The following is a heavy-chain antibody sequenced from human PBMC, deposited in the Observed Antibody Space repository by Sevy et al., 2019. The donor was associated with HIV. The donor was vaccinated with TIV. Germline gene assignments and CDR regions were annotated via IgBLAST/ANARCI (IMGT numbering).Heavy chain of an antibody. V-gene: IGHV4-34*01. CDR2: INHSGST. CDR1: GGSFSGYY. CDR3: ARGHKMATIPYYYYCYGMDV. D-gene: IGHD5-12*01. J-gene: IGHJ6*02. Sequence: SETLSLTCAVYGGSFSGYYWSWIRQPPGKGLEWIGEINHSGSTNYNPSLKSRVTISVDTSKNQFSLKLSSVTAADTAVYYCARGHKMATIPYYYYCYGMDVWGQGTTVTVSS.